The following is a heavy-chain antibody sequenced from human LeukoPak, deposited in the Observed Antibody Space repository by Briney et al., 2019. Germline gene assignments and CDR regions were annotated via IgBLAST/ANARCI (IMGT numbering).Heavy chain of an antibody. J-gene: IGHJ4*02. D-gene: IGHD3-16*01. CDR1: AGSIISSCYY. CDR3: GGGVGGLFDY. Sequence: SETLSLTCTVSAGSIISSCYYWGWIRQPPGKGLEWIGSIYYSGSTYYNPSLKSRVTISVDTSKNQFSLKLSSLTAADLAVYYCGGGVGGLFDYWGQGTLVPVSS. V-gene: IGHV4-39*07. CDR2: IYYSGST.